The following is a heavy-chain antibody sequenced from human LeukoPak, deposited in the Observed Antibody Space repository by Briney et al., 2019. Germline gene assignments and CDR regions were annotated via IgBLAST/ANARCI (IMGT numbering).Heavy chain of an antibody. CDR1: GFTFSSYS. CDR2: ISSSSSTI. J-gene: IGHJ4*02. Sequence: GGSLRLSCAASGFTFSSYSTNWVCQAPGKGLEWVSYISSSSSTIYYADSVKGRFTISRDNAKNSLYLQMNSLRAEDTAVYYCARDRRYTAMSDWGQGTLVTVSS. CDR3: ARDRRYTAMSD. D-gene: IGHD5-18*01. V-gene: IGHV3-48*01.